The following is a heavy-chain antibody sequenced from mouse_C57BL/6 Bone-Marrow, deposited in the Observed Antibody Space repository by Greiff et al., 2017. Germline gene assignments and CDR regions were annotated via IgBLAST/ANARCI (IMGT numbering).Heavy chain of an antibody. J-gene: IGHJ4*01. V-gene: IGHV1-81*01. CDR1: GYTFPSYG. CDR2: IYPRSGNP. Sequence: QVQLQQSGAELARPGASVKLSCKASGYTFPSYGISWVQQRTGQGLEWIGGIYPRSGNPYYNEKFKGKATLTADKSSSTAYMELSSLTSEDSAVFFCARTYGYRAMDDWGQGTSVTVSS. CDR3: ARTYGYRAMDD. D-gene: IGHD2-2*01.